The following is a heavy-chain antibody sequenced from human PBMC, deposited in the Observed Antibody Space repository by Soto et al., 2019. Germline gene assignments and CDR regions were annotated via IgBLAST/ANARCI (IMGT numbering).Heavy chain of an antibody. J-gene: IGHJ6*02. Sequence: SLRLSCAASGFTFSSYGMHWVRQAPGKGLEWVAVIWYDGSNKYYADSVKGRFTISRDNSKNTLYLQMNSLRAEDTAVYYCARDRSAREQLWLTPNYYYGMDVWGPGTTVTVSS. CDR1: GFTFSSYG. V-gene: IGHV3-33*01. CDR3: ARDRSAREQLWLTPNYYYGMDV. CDR2: IWYDGSNK. D-gene: IGHD5-18*01.